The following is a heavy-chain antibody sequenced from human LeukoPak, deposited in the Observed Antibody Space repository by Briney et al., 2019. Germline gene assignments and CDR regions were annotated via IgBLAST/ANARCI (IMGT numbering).Heavy chain of an antibody. CDR3: ASDGGNYFDY. Sequence: PGGSLRLSCVASGFTFSDYSMNWVRQGPGKGLEWVASISRNSTYIHYADSVKGRFTISRDNARNSLFLQMNSLRAEDTAIYYCASDGGNYFDYWGQGTLVTVSS. J-gene: IGHJ4*02. CDR1: GFTFSDYS. D-gene: IGHD3-16*01. V-gene: IGHV3-21*01. CDR2: ISRNSTYI.